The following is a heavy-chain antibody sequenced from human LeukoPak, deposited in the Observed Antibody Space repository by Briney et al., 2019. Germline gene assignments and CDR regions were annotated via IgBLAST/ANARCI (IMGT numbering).Heavy chain of an antibody. CDR3: AKDYRVGASPYFDY. D-gene: IGHD1-26*01. J-gene: IGHJ4*02. CDR2: IKQDGSEK. V-gene: IGHV3-7*03. Sequence: GGSLRLSCAASGFTFSTYWMSWVRQAPGKGLEWVANIKQDGSEKYYVDSVKGRFTTSRDNAKNSLYLQMNSLRAEDTAVYYCAKDYRVGASPYFDYWGQGTLVTVSS. CDR1: GFTFSTYW.